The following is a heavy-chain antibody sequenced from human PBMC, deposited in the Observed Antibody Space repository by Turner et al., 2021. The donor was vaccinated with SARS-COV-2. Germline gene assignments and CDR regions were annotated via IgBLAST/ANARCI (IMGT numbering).Heavy chain of an antibody. V-gene: IGHV3-21*01. CDR1: GVTFSSYS. CDR3: ARDHRPVVVPAAKRAGSYYYGMDV. Sequence: EVQLVESGGGLLQPGGSMILSCAASGVTFSSYSMNWVRQAPGKGLEGVSSISSSSSYIYYADSVKGRFTISRDNAKNSLYLQMNSLRAEDTAVYYCARDHRPVVVPAAKRAGSYYYGMDVWGQGTTVTVSS. J-gene: IGHJ6*02. D-gene: IGHD2-2*01. CDR2: ISSSSSYI.